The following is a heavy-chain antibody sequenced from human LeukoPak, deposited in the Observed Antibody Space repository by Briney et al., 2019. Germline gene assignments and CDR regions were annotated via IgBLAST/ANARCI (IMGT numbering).Heavy chain of an antibody. Sequence: GGSLRLSCAVSGFTFSSYAMHWVRQAPGKGLEWVAVVSDDGSSEYYADSVKGRFIISRYNSKNALFLQMDSLRAEDTAVYYCATTYYDGPDYLGAFDYWGQGTLVTVSS. CDR1: GFTFSSYA. CDR2: VSDDGSSE. J-gene: IGHJ4*02. D-gene: IGHD3-22*01. V-gene: IGHV3-30-3*01. CDR3: ATTYYDGPDYLGAFDY.